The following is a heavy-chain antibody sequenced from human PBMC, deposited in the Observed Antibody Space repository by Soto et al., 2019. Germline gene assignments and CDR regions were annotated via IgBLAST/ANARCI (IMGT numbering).Heavy chain of an antibody. CDR3: ARVQSVDYVRDEGY. D-gene: IGHD4-17*01. V-gene: IGHV1-18*01. CDR2: ISTYSGDT. CDR1: GYSFTSYG. J-gene: IGHJ4*02. Sequence: VQLVQSGPEVKKPGASVRISCKTSGYSFTSYGFNWVRQAPGQGLEWMGWISTYSGDTKYAEKFQGRVTLTTDTSTQTAYMELRSLISDDTAVFYCARVQSVDYVRDEGYWGQGTLVTVSS.